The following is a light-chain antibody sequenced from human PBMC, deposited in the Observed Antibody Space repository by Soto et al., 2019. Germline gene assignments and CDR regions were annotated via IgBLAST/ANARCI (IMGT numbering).Light chain of an antibody. CDR2: GAS. V-gene: IGKV3-20*01. J-gene: IGKJ3*01. Sequence: EIVLTQSPGTLSFSPGERATLTCRASQSVSSSYLAWFQQKPGQAPRRLIYGASSRDTGIPDRFSGSGSGTDVTLTISRLEPEDFAVYYCQQYGNAPFTFGPGTKVDIK. CDR3: QQYGNAPFT. CDR1: QSVSSSY.